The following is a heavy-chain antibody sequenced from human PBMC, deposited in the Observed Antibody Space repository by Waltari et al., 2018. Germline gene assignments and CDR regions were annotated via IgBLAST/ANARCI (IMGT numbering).Heavy chain of an antibody. CDR3: ARARDYGDYEY. CDR1: GGSFSGYY. V-gene: IGHV4-34*01. D-gene: IGHD4-17*01. J-gene: IGHJ4*02. CDR2: INHSGST. Sequence: QVQLQQWGAGLLTPSETLSLTCAVYGGSFSGYYWSWIRQPPGKGLEWIGEINHSGSTNYNPSLKSRVTISVDTSKNQFSLKLSSVTAADTAVYYCARARDYGDYEYWGQGTLVTVSS.